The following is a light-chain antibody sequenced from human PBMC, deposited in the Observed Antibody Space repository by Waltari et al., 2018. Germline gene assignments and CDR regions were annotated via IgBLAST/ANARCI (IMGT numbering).Light chain of an antibody. CDR3: QQYDDLPYT. CDR2: DAS. V-gene: IGKV1-33*01. CDR1: QDISTY. Sequence: DIQMTQSPSSLSASVGDRVTITCQASQDISTYLNCCQHKPGKAPKLLIYDASNLETRVPSRFRGSGFGTEFTLTISSLQAEDAGTYYCQQYDDLPYTFGQGTKLEIK. J-gene: IGKJ2*01.